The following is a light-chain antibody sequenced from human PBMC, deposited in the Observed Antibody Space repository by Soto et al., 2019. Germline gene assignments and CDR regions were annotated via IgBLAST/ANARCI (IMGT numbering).Light chain of an antibody. J-gene: IGKJ4*01. CDR1: QSVSSD. V-gene: IGKV3-15*01. Sequence: EIVMTQSPATLSVSPGERATLSCRASQSVSSDLAWYQQKPGQAPRRLIYGASTRATGLPARFSGSGSGTEFTLTISSLQSEDFAVYYCQQYNNWPLLTFGGGTKVEIK. CDR3: QQYNNWPLLT. CDR2: GAS.